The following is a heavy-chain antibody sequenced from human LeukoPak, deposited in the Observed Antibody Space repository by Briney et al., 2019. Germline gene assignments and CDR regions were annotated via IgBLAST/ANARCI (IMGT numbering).Heavy chain of an antibody. CDR1: GFTFGSYA. D-gene: IGHD3-10*01. V-gene: IGHV3-23*01. J-gene: IGHJ4*02. CDR2: ISGNSEYT. Sequence: GGSLRLSCAASGFTFGSYAMSWVRQAPGKGLEWVSAISGNSEYTYYADSVKGRFTISRDNSKNTLYLQMNSLRAEDTAVYYCAKDRITMVRGVKGSFDYWGQGTLVTVSS. CDR3: AKDRITMVRGVKGSFDY.